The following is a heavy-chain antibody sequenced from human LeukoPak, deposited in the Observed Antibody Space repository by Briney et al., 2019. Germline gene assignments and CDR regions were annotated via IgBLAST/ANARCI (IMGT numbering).Heavy chain of an antibody. D-gene: IGHD2-15*01. CDR3: ARDCSGDNCLDY. V-gene: IGHV3-33*01. J-gene: IGHJ4*02. Sequence: GGSLRLSCAASGFTFSTHGMHWVRQAPGKGLEWVALLWYDGSNKYYADSVKGRFTISRDNSKNTLYLQMISLRAEDTAVYYCARDCSGDNCLDYWGQGTLVTVSS. CDR2: LWYDGSNK. CDR1: GFTFSTHG.